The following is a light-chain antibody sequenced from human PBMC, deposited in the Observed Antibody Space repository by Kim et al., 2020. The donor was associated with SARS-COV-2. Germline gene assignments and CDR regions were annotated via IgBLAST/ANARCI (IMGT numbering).Light chain of an antibody. J-gene: IGKJ4*01. V-gene: IGKV3-11*01. CDR1: QSVHNY. CDR3: QQRSNWPLT. Sequence: SLSPGERATLSCSASQSVHNYLAWYQQKPGQPPRLLIYDASNRATGIPARFSGSGSGTDFTLTISSLEPEDFAVYYCQQRSNWPLTFGGGTKVEI. CDR2: DAS.